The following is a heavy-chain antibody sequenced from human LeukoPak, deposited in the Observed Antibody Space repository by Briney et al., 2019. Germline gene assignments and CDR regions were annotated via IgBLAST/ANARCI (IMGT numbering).Heavy chain of an antibody. J-gene: IGHJ4*02. CDR3: AREYGSGSYNNDPFDY. CDR1: GDSVSSHSAA. V-gene: IGHV6-1*01. Sequence: SQTLSLTCAISGDSVSSHSAAWNWIRQSPSRGLEWLGRTYYRFKWYNDYAVSVESRITINPDTSKNQFSLQLNSVTPEDTAVYYCAREYGSGSYNNDPFDYWGQGTLVTVSS. D-gene: IGHD3-10*01. CDR2: TYYRFKWYN.